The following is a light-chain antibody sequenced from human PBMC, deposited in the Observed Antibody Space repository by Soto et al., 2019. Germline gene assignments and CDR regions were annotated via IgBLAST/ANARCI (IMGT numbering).Light chain of an antibody. CDR1: QSVSSN. CDR3: QQYNIWPPIT. Sequence: EIVMTQSPATLSVFPGERATLSCRASQSVSSNLAWYQQKPGQAPRLLIYGAYTRAAGVPARFSGSGSGTEFTLTITSLQSEDIALYYCQQYNIWPPITFGQGTRLEIK. J-gene: IGKJ5*01. CDR2: GAY. V-gene: IGKV3-15*01.